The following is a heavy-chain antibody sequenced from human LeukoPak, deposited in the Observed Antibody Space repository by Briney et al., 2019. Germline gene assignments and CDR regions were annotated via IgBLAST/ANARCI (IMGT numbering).Heavy chain of an antibody. J-gene: IGHJ4*02. CDR2: IGGSGEST. D-gene: IGHD1-26*01. Sequence: PGGSLRLSCAASGFTFDDYEMSWVRPAPGRGLEWVSTIGGSGESTYYADSVKGRFTISRDNSKNTVYLQLNSLRAEDTAVYYCAKGGSGTYTYYFDYWGQGTLVTVSS. CDR3: AKGGSGTYTYYFDY. CDR1: GFTFDDYE. V-gene: IGHV3-23*01.